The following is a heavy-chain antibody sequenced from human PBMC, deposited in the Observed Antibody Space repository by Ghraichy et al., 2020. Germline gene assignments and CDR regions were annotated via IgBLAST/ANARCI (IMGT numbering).Heavy chain of an antibody. J-gene: IGHJ4*02. D-gene: IGHD3-22*01. CDR1: GGSISSSSYY. V-gene: IGHV4-39*01. CDR3: ASHSSGSSI. CDR2: IYYSGST. Sequence: SETLSLTCTVSGGSISSSSYYWGWIRQPPGKGLEWIGSIYYSGSTYYNPSLKSRVTISVDTSKNQFSLKLSSVTAADTALYYCASHSSGSSIWGQGTLVTVSS.